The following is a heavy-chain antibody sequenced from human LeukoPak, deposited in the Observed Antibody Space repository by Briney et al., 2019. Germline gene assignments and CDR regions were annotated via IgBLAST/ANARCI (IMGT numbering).Heavy chain of an antibody. CDR1: GGFISSYF. J-gene: IGHJ4*02. CDR3: ARLHPGIAVAGPVDY. V-gene: IGHV4-4*07. D-gene: IGHD6-19*01. Sequence: SETLSLTCTVSGGFISSYFWNWIRQPAGKGLEWIGRIHSGGSTNYNPSLKSRVSMSVDTSKNQFSLKLSSVTAADTAVYYCARLHPGIAVAGPVDYWGQGTLVTVSS. CDR2: IHSGGST.